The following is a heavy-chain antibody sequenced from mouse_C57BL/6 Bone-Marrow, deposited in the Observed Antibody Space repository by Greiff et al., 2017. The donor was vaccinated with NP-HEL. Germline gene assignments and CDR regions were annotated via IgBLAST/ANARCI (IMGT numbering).Heavy chain of an antibody. D-gene: IGHD1-1*01. CDR1: GLSITTGNYR. Sequence: EVKLVESGPGLVKPSQTVFLTCTVTGLSITTGNYRWSWIRQFPGNKLEWIGYIYYSGTITYNPSLTSRTTITRDTPKNQFFLEMNSLTAEDTATYYCARDDANYGSFFDYWGQGTTLTVSS. V-gene: IGHV3-5*01. J-gene: IGHJ2*01. CDR2: IYYSGTI. CDR3: ARDDANYGSFFDY.